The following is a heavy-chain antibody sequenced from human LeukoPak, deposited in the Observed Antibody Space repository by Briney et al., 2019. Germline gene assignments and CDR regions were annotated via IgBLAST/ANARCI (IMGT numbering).Heavy chain of an antibody. V-gene: IGHV1-8*01. J-gene: IGHJ3*02. CDR2: MNPNSGNT. Sequence: ASVKVSCKASGYTFTSYDINWVRQATGQGLEWMGWMNPNSGNTGYAQKFQGRVTITRNTSISTAYMELSSLRSEDTAVYYCARGLVYYYDSSGLKDAFDIWGQGTMVTVSS. CDR1: GYTFTSYD. CDR3: ARGLVYYYDSSGLKDAFDI. D-gene: IGHD3-22*01.